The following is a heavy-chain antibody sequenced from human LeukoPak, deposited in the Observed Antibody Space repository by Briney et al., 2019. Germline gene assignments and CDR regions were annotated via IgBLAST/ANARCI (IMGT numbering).Heavy chain of an antibody. CDR1: GGSFSGYY. J-gene: IGHJ3*02. CDR3: ANYYDFWGHI. D-gene: IGHD3-3*01. V-gene: IGHV4-34*01. Sequence: PLETLSLTCAVYGGSFSGYYWSWIRQPPGKGLEWIGEINHSGSTNYNPSLKSRVTISLDTSKNQFSLKLSSVTAADTAVYYCANYYDFWGHIWGQGTMVTVSS. CDR2: INHSGST.